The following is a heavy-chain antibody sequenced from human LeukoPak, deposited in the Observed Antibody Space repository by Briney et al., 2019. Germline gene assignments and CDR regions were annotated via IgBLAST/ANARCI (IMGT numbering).Heavy chain of an antibody. CDR3: ARDRPTGATRLFVVQ. J-gene: IGHJ4*02. D-gene: IGHD3-3*01. CDR1: GFTFSSYS. V-gene: IGHV3-21*01. CDR2: MSSGSRYI. Sequence: PGGSLRLSRAASGFTFSSYSMTWVRQAPGKGLEWVSSMSSGSRYIYYADSVRGRFTISRDNAKNSLYLLMNSLRAEDTAGYYCARDRPTGATRLFVVQWGQGTLVTVSS.